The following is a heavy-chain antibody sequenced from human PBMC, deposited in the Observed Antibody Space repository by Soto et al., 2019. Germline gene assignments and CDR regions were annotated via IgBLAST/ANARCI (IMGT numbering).Heavy chain of an antibody. V-gene: IGHV4-34*01. CDR3: ARGRITMVRGKRDWFDP. CDR1: GGSFSGYY. J-gene: IGHJ5*02. D-gene: IGHD3-10*01. Sequence: QVQLQQWGAGLLKPSETLSLTCAVYGGSFSGYYWSWIRQPPGKGLEWIGEINHSGSTNYNPSLKGRVTISVDPSKNQFSLKLSSVTAADTAVYYCARGRITMVRGKRDWFDPWGQGTLVTVSS. CDR2: INHSGST.